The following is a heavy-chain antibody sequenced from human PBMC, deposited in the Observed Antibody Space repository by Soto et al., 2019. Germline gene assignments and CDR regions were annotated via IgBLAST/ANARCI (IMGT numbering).Heavy chain of an antibody. D-gene: IGHD6-19*01. J-gene: IGHJ4*02. CDR2: LNAGKGTT. CDR1: GYTFTSYA. V-gene: IGHV1-3*01. CDR3: ARVSGISVAEV. Sequence: QVQLVQSGAEVKKPGASVKVSCKASGYTFTSYAMHWVRQAPGQRLGRMGWLNAGKGTTKYSQKFQGRVTITRETSASTAHMELSSLRSEDTAVYYCARVSGISVAEVWGQGTLVTVSS.